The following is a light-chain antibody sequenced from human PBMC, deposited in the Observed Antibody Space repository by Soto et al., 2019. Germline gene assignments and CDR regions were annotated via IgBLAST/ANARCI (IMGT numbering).Light chain of an antibody. CDR1: QSISSS. J-gene: IGKJ4*01. CDR3: QQQRDWPLT. CDR2: DAS. V-gene: IGKV3-11*01. Sequence: IVLIQSPVTLSLSPGERATLSCRASQSISSSLAWYQQNHGQAPRLPIFDASNRATGIPVRFSGSGSGTDLTITISSLEPDDFEVDYGQQQRDWPLTFGGGTKVDIK.